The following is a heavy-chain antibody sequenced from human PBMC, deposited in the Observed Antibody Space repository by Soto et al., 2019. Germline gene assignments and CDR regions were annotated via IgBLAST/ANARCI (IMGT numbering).Heavy chain of an antibody. CDR3: AKGRASDCPGCTQDY. CDR1: GCTFSNYA. D-gene: IGHD2-21*02. CDR2: VSGSGDST. Sequence: GGSLRLSCAASGCTFSNYAVTWVRQAPGKGLEWVSAVSGSGDSTYYADSVKGWFTISRDNSKNTLYLQMNSLRAEDTAVYYCAKGRASDCPGCTQDYWGQGTLVTVSS. V-gene: IGHV3-23*01. J-gene: IGHJ4*02.